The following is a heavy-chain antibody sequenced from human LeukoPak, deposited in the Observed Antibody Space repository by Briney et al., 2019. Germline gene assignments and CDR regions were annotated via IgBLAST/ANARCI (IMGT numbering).Heavy chain of an antibody. J-gene: IGHJ4*02. D-gene: IGHD3-10*01. CDR3: ARVRGSHFDY. CDR2: ISSSGSTI. CDR1: GFTFSSYE. V-gene: IGHV3-48*03. Sequence: GGSLRLSCAASGFTFSSYEMNWVRQAPGKGLEWVSYISSSGSTIYYADSVKGRFTISRGNAKNSLYLQMNSLRAEDTAVYYCARVRGSHFDYWGQGTLVTVSS.